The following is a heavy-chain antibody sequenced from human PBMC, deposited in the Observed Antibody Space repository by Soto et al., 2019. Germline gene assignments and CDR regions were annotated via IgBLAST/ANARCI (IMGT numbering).Heavy chain of an antibody. D-gene: IGHD3-22*01. Sequence: VKVSCKASGYTFTSYDINWVRQAPGQGLEWMGGIIPMFGTANYAQKFKGRVTITAGESTSTVYMELSSLRSEDTAVYYCARVGPAHYYDSSGYYSPLDYWGQGTLVTVSS. CDR2: IIPMFGTA. V-gene: IGHV1-69*13. J-gene: IGHJ4*02. CDR3: ARVGPAHYYDSSGYYSPLDY. CDR1: GYTFTSYD.